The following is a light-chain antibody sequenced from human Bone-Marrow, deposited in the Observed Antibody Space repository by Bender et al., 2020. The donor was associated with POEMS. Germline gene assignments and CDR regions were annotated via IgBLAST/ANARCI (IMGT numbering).Light chain of an antibody. CDR3: SSWDDSLSGWV. Sequence: QSVLTQPPSVSGAPGQRVTISCTGSSSNVGAGFDVHWYQQLPGTAPKLLIYANVNRPSGVPARFSGSKSGTSASLAISDIQSEDEGDYYCSSWDDSLSGWVFGGGTKLTVL. J-gene: IGLJ3*02. V-gene: IGLV1-40*01. CDR1: SSNVGAGFD. CDR2: ANV.